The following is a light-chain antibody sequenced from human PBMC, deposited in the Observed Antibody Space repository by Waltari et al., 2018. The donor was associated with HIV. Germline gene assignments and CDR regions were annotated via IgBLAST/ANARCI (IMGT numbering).Light chain of an antibody. CDR3: KSSTSRSTPCV. V-gene: IGLV2-14*03. CDR1: NSDIGGHNS. J-gene: IGLJ1*01. Sequence: SALTQPASVSGSPGQSITISCTGTNSDIGGHNSVACYQHHPGKAPQLIIYDVSNRPSGVSNRFSGSKSGNTASLTISGLQAEDEADYYCKSSTSRSTPCVFGSGTKVTVL. CDR2: DVS.